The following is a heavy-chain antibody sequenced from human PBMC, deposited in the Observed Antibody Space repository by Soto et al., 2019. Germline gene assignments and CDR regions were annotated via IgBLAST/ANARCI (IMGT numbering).Heavy chain of an antibody. J-gene: IGHJ5*02. CDR1: GGTFNSYD. CDR3: ARLSRPNYYDTSGFFKDNWFDP. CDR2: IIPIVETP. D-gene: IGHD3-22*01. V-gene: IGHV1-69*13. Sequence: ASEKVSCKASGGTFNSYDINWVRQAPGQGLEWMGGIIPIVETPKYAQKFQGRVTITADESTNTVYMELSSLRSEDTAMYYCARLSRPNYYDTSGFFKDNWFDPWGQGTLVTVSS.